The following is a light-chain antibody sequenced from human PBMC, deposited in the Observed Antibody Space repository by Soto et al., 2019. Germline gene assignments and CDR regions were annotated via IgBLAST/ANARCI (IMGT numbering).Light chain of an antibody. Sequence: QSVLTQPPSASGSPGQSVTISCTGTSSDVGGYNFVSWYQQHPGKAPKLMIFEVNKRPSGVPDRFSGSKSGNTASLTVSGLQAEDEADYYCSSYAGGNNLVFGGGTKLTV. CDR3: SSYAGGNNLV. CDR2: EVN. J-gene: IGLJ2*01. V-gene: IGLV2-8*01. CDR1: SSDVGGYNF.